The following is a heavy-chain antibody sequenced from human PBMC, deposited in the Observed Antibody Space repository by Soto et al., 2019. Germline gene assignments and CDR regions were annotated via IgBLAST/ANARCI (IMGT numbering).Heavy chain of an antibody. V-gene: IGHV1-46*01. CDR3: ARESVDIVATTRVSGGMDV. J-gene: IGHJ6*02. CDR1: GYTFTTYY. Sequence: QVQLVQSGAEVKKPGASVKVSCKASGYTFTTYYMHWVRQAPGQGLEWMGIINPSGGSTSYAEKSQGRVTMTRDTSTSTVYMELSSLRSEDTAVYYCARESVDIVATTRVSGGMDVWGQGTRVTVSS. CDR2: INPSGGST. D-gene: IGHD5-12*01.